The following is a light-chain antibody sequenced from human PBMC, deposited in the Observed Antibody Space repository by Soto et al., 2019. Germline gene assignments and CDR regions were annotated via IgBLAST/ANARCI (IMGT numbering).Light chain of an antibody. CDR3: SSYSGTNYHYV. J-gene: IGLJ1*01. V-gene: IGLV2-8*01. Sequence: QSLLTQPPSASGSFGQSVTISCTGTSSDVGGYNYVSWYQQHPGKAPKLMIYEVSERPSGVPDRFPGSKSGNTASLTVSGLQADDEADYYCSSYSGTNYHYVFGTGTKDTVL. CDR2: EVS. CDR1: SSDVGGYNY.